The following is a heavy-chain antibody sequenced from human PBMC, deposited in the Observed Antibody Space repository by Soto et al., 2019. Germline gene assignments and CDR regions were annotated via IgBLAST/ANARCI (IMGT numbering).Heavy chain of an antibody. CDR2: IYYSGST. CDR3: ARHSDSSSWYFDY. D-gene: IGHD6-13*01. V-gene: IGHV4-59*08. CDR1: GGSISSYD. Sequence: SETMSLTWTVAGGSISSYDGSWIRQPPGKGLEWIGYIYYSGSTNYNPSLKSRVTISVDTSKNQFSLKLSSVTAADTAVYYCARHSDSSSWYFDYWGQGTLVTVSS. J-gene: IGHJ4*02.